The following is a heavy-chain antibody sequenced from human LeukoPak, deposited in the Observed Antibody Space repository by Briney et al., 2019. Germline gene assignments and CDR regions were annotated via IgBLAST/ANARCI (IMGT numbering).Heavy chain of an antibody. V-gene: IGHV1-8*02. CDR3: ARQDVVRGVRPFYWFDP. CDR1: GYTFTGYY. J-gene: IGHJ5*02. Sequence: ASVKVSCKASGYTFTGYYMHWVRQATGQGLEWMGWVSPNSGDTGYAQNFRGRVTMTRNTSISTAYMELSSLTSEDTAVYYCARQDVVRGVRPFYWFDPWGQGTLVTVSS. D-gene: IGHD3-10*01. CDR2: VSPNSGDT.